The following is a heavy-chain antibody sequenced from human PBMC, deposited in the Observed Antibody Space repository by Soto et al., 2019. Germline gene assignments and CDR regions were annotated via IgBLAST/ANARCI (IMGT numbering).Heavy chain of an antibody. Sequence: QVQLVQSGAEVKKPGASVKVSCKVSGYTLTELSMHWVRQAPGKGLEWRGGFDPEDGETIYAQKFQGRVTMPEDTSTATAYMELSSLRSEDTAVYYCATAHSKTAIVATTRGSFDHLGQGTLVTFSS. CDR2: FDPEDGET. CDR1: GYTLTELS. V-gene: IGHV1-24*01. CDR3: ATAHSKTAIVATTRGSFDH. J-gene: IGHJ4*02. D-gene: IGHD5-12*01.